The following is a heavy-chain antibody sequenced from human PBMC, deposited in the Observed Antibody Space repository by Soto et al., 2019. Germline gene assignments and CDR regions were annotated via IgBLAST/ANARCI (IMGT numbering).Heavy chain of an antibody. CDR2: ITYSGDTT. V-gene: IGHV3-23*01. D-gene: IGHD4-17*01. CDR3: AKDWPGTSSVTSDY. J-gene: IGHJ4*02. Sequence: PGGSLRHACVGSGFDFTSYAITWIRQAPGKGLEWVSGITYSGDTTYYADSVKGRFTISRDNYRNTLYLQMNSLRADDTAMYFCAKDWPGTSSVTSDYWGQGTLVTVSS. CDR1: GFDFTSYA.